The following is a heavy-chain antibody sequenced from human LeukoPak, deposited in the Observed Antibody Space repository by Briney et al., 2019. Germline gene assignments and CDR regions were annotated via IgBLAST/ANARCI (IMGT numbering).Heavy chain of an antibody. CDR3: ARDRDRYYYDSSGYYPGEY. V-gene: IGHV1-18*01. Sequence: ASVKVTCKASGYTFTSYGISWVRQAPGQGLEWMGWISAYNGNTNYAQKLQGRVTMTTDTSTSTAYMELRSLRSDDTAVYYCARDRDRYYYDSSGYYPGEYWGQGTLVTVSS. D-gene: IGHD3-22*01. CDR1: GYTFTSYG. CDR2: ISAYNGNT. J-gene: IGHJ4*02.